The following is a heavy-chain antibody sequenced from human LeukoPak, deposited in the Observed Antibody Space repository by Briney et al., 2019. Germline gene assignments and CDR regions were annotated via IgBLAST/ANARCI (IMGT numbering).Heavy chain of an antibody. D-gene: IGHD2-15*01. J-gene: IGHJ4*02. Sequence: GESLKISCKGFGYSFTSYWIGWVRQMPGKGLEWMGIIYPGDSDTRYSPSFQGQVTISADKSISTAYLQWSSLKASDTAMYYCARRYCSGGDCYYFDYWGQGSLVTVSS. V-gene: IGHV5-51*01. CDR1: GYSFTSYW. CDR2: IYPGDSDT. CDR3: ARRYCSGGDCYYFDY.